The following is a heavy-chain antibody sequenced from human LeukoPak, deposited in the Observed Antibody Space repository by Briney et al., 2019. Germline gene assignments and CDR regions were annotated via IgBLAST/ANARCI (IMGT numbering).Heavy chain of an antibody. Sequence: SETLSLTCTVSGGSITSHYWSWIRQPPGEGLEWIGYIYYSGNTNYNPSLKSRVTISVDRSKIQFSLKLSSVTAADTAVYFCARENSGDGNTHYRGHYFDYWGQGTLVTVSS. CDR3: ARENSGDGNTHYRGHYFDY. D-gene: IGHD5-24*01. CDR2: IYYSGNT. CDR1: GGSITSHY. V-gene: IGHV4-59*11. J-gene: IGHJ4*02.